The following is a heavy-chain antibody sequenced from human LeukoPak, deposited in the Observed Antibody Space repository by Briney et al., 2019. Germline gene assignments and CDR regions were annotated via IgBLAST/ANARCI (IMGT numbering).Heavy chain of an antibody. Sequence: PGGSLRLSCAASGFNFSSYAMHWVRQAPGKGLEWVAVISYDGSNKYYADSVKGRFTISRDNSKNTLYLQMNSLRAEDTAVYYCASYSSSWSFDYWGQGTLVTVSS. CDR3: ASYSSSWSFDY. CDR2: ISYDGSNK. CDR1: GFNFSSYA. D-gene: IGHD6-13*01. J-gene: IGHJ4*02. V-gene: IGHV3-30-3*01.